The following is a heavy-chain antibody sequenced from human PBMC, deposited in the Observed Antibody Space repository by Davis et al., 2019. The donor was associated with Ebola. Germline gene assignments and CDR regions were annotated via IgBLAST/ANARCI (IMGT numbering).Heavy chain of an antibody. CDR1: GGSFSGYY. CDR3: ARVGGDGSSYLEAFDS. D-gene: IGHD5-24*01. Sequence: SQTLSLTCAVYGGSFSGYYWSWIRQPPGKGLEWIGEINHSGSTNYNPSLKSRVTISVDTSKNQFSLKLGSVTAADTAVYYCARVGGDGSSYLEAFDSWGQGTLVTVSS. V-gene: IGHV4-34*01. J-gene: IGHJ4*02. CDR2: INHSGST.